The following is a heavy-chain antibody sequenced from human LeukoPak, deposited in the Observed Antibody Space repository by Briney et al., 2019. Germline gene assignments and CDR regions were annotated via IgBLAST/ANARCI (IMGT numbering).Heavy chain of an antibody. Sequence: PGGSLRLSCAPSGFTFSHYAMSWVPHAPGKGLERVSGIRGSGSDTFYADSVKGRFTISRDNSKNTLYLQMSSLRAEDTAVYDCANVIIGAAGYEYFQHWGQGTLVSVSS. J-gene: IGHJ1*01. CDR1: GFTFSHYA. CDR2: IRGSGSDT. D-gene: IGHD6-13*01. CDR3: ANVIIGAAGYEYFQH. V-gene: IGHV3-23*01.